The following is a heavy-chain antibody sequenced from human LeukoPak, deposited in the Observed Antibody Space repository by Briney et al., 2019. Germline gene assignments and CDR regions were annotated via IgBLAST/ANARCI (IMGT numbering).Heavy chain of an antibody. Sequence: SETLSLTCAVYGGSFSGYYWSWIRQPPGKGLEWLGEINHSGSTNYNPSLKSRVTISVDTSKNQFSLKLSSVTAADTAVYYCAREYCSSTSCYYYMDVWGKGTTVTVSS. D-gene: IGHD2-2*01. V-gene: IGHV4-34*01. CDR3: AREYCSSTSCYYYMDV. CDR1: GGSFSGYY. CDR2: INHSGST. J-gene: IGHJ6*03.